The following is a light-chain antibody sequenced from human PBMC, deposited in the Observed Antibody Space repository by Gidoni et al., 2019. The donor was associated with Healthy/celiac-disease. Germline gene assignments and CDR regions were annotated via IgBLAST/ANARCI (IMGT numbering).Light chain of an antibody. CDR2: DAS. V-gene: IGKV1-33*01. J-gene: IGKJ5*01. CDR1: QDISNY. CDR3: QQYDNLLIT. Sequence: DIQMTQSPSSLSASVGDRVTITCQASQDISNYLNWYQQKQGKAPKLLIYDASNLETGVPSRFSASGSGTDFTFTISSLQPEDIATYYCQQYDNLLITFGQGTRLEIK.